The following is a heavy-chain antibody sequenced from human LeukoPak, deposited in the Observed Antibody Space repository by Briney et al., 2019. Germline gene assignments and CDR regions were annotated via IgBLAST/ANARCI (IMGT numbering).Heavy chain of an antibody. V-gene: IGHV4-34*01. Sequence: SETLSLTCAVYGGSFSGYYWSWIRQPPGKGLEWIGEINHSGSTNYNPSLKSRVTISVDTSKNQFSLKLSSVTAADTAVYYCARPAIAAAGTGSDYWGQGTLVTVSS. CDR2: INHSGST. CDR1: GGSFSGYY. CDR3: ARPAIAAAGTGSDY. J-gene: IGHJ4*02. D-gene: IGHD6-13*01.